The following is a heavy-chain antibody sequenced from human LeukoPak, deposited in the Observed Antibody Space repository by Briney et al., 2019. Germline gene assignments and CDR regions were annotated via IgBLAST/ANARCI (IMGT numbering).Heavy chain of an antibody. Sequence: SETLSLTCTVSGGSISSSSYYWGWIRQPPGKGLEWIGSIYHSGSTNYNPSLKSRVTISVDKSKNQFSLKLSSVTAADTAVYYCARAVDTAMDTAFDYWGQGTLVTVSS. D-gene: IGHD5-18*01. V-gene: IGHV4-39*07. CDR3: ARAVDTAMDTAFDY. CDR2: IYHSGST. CDR1: GGSISSSSYY. J-gene: IGHJ4*02.